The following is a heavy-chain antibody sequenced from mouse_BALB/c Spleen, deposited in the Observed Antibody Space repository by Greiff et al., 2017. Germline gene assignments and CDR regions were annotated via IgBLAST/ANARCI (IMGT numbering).Heavy chain of an antibody. CDR3: ARGPPKGAMDY. J-gene: IGHJ4*01. CDR1: GYTFTSYW. V-gene: IGHV1-87*01. Sequence: QVQLQQSGAELARPGASVKLSCKASGYTFTSYWMQWVKQRPGQGLEWIGAIYPGDGDTRYTQKFKGKATLTADKSSSTAYMQLSSLASEDSAVYYCARGPPKGAMDYWGQGTSVTVSS. CDR2: IYPGDGDT.